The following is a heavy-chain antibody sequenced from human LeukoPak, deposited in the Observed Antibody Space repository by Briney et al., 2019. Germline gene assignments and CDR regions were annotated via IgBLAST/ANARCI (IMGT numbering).Heavy chain of an antibody. V-gene: IGHV4-30-2*01. J-gene: IGHJ6*02. CDR3: ASYAAALDV. CDR1: GGSISSGGYS. Sequence: SETLSLTCAVSGGSISSGGYSWSWIRQPPGKGLEWIGYIYHSGSTYYNPSLKSRVTISVDRSKNQFSLKLSSETAADTAVYYCASYAAALDVWGQGTTVTVSS. D-gene: IGHD6-13*01. CDR2: IYHSGST.